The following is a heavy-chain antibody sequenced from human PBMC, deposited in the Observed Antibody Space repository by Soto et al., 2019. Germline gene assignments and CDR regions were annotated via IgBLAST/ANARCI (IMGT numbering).Heavy chain of an antibody. J-gene: IGHJ6*02. D-gene: IGHD1-26*01. CDR3: AGRSGTQDRPAPTIFHYYYGMAV. CDR2: IIPIPGTT. V-gene: IGHV1-69*01. CDR1: GGTLNTNA. Sequence: QVQLVQSGAEVKKPGSSVKVSCKASGGTLNTNAISWVRQAPGQGLEWMGGIIPIPGTTNYAQKFEGRVRITADESTNSVFMELSSLRSDDTAVYYCAGRSGTQDRPAPTIFHYYYGMAVWGQGTTVTVSS.